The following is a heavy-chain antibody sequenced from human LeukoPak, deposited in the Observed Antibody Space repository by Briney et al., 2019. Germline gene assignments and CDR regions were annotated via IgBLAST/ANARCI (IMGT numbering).Heavy chain of an antibody. CDR1: GFTFSSYA. Sequence: GGSLRLSCAASGFTFSSYAMNWVRQARGKGLEWVANIKQDGSEKYYVDSVKGRFTISRDNAKNSLYLQMNSLRAEDTAVYYCARARLESGDWGQGTLVTVSS. CDR3: ARARLESGD. V-gene: IGHV3-7*01. D-gene: IGHD1-1*01. CDR2: IKQDGSEK. J-gene: IGHJ4*02.